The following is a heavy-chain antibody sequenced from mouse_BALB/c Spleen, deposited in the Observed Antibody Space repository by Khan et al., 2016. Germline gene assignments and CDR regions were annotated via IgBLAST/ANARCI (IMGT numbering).Heavy chain of an antibody. CDR2: IWSDGST. Sequence: QVQLQQSGPGLVAPSQSLSITCTISGFPLTNYGVHWVRQPPGKGLEWLVVIWSDGSTTYNSALKSRLTISKDNSKSQVFLKMNSLQTDDTAMYFCARRPCYHYNIMDYWGQGTSLAVSS. CDR3: ARRPCYHYNIMDY. V-gene: IGHV2-6-1*01. J-gene: IGHJ4*01. CDR1: GFPLTNYG.